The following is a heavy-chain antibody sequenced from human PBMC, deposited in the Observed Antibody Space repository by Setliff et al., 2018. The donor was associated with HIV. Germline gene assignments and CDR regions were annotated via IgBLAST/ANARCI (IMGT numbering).Heavy chain of an antibody. V-gene: IGHV4-38-2*01. CDR1: GYSISSDYC. CDR2: MCHGGNNN. J-gene: IGHJ4*02. D-gene: IGHD6-13*01. Sequence: PSETLSLTCGVSGYSISSDYCWGWIRQPPGKGLEWIGNMCHGGNNNYHSPSLKSRVTISTHTSKNQFSLELTSVTAADTAIYYCARQAIATRSFDYWGQGTLVTVSS. CDR3: ARQAIATRSFDY.